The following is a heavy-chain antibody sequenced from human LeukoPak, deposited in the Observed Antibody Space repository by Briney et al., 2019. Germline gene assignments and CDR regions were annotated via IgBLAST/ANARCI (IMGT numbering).Heavy chain of an antibody. CDR2: INHSGST. D-gene: IGHD1-14*01. CDR3: ARGRTARNWFDP. V-gene: IGHV4-34*01. J-gene: IGHJ5*02. CDR1: GGSFSGYY. Sequence: PSETLSLTCAVYGGSFSGYYWNWIRQPPGKGLEWIGEINHSGSTNYNPSLKSRVTISVDTSKNQFSLKLSSVTAADTAVYYCARGRTARNWFDPWGQGTLVTVSS.